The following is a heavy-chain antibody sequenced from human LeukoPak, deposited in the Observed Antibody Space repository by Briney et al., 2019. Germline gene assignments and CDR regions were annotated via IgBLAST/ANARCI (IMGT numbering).Heavy chain of an antibody. Sequence: QPGGSLRLSCAASGFTFSSYWMHWVRQAPGKGLVWVSRINSDGSSTSYADSVKGRFTISRDNAKNTLYLQMNSLRAEDTAVYYCARAGNDFWSGYRYYMDVWGKGTTVTVSS. J-gene: IGHJ6*03. CDR3: ARAGNDFWSGYRYYMDV. D-gene: IGHD3-3*01. CDR2: INSDGSST. V-gene: IGHV3-74*01. CDR1: GFTFSSYW.